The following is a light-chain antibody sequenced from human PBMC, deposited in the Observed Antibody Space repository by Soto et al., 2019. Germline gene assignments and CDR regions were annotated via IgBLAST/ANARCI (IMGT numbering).Light chain of an antibody. V-gene: IGLV3-25*02. CDR3: QSADSSAHYWV. Sequence: SYELTQPLSVSVSPGQTARITCSGDALPQQYGYWYQQKPGQAPVLVIYKDIERPSGIPERFSGSSSGTIFTLTISGVRAEDEADYYCQSADSSAHYWVFGGGTKLTVL. CDR1: ALPQQY. J-gene: IGLJ2*01. CDR2: KDI.